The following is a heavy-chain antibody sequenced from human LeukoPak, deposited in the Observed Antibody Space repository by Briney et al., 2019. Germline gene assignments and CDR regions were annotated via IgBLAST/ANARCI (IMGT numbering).Heavy chain of an antibody. V-gene: IGHV3-74*01. CDR3: ARINREPGYSSDY. CDR1: GFTFSDYW. CDR2: ISDDGSST. D-gene: IGHD5-18*01. J-gene: IGHJ4*02. Sequence: GGSLRLSCAASGFTFSDYWVHWVRQAPGKGLVWVSRISDDGSSTSYADSVKGRFTIFRANAKNTLYLQMNSLRAEDTAVYYCARINREPGYSSDYWGQGTLVTVSS.